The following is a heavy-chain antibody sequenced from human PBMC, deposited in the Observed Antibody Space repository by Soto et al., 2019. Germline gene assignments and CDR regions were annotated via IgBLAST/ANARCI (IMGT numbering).Heavy chain of an antibody. CDR1: GFTFSNYG. J-gene: IGHJ4*02. D-gene: IGHD3-10*01. CDR2: ISDDGVSK. CDR3: ARAYYFGSGTSYTLYY. Sequence: GGSLRLSCAAPGFTFSNYGVHWVRQAPGKGLEWVAVISDDGVSKYYADSVQGRFTISRDNSESVVLLQMNSLRPDDTALYFCARAYYFGSGTSYTLYYWGQGTQVTVSS. V-gene: IGHV3-30*03.